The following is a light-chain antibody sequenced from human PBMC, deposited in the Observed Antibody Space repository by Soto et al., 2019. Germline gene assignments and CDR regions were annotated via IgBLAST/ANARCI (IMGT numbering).Light chain of an antibody. CDR1: QSIYSSF. Sequence: DIVLTQSPGTLSLSPGERATLSCRASQSIYSSFLAWYQQKPGQAPRLLVYGASTRATSIPERCSGSGSETDFSLTIIRLEPEDFAVYYCHQYGSSPPWTFGQGTKVEVK. V-gene: IGKV3-20*01. CDR2: GAS. J-gene: IGKJ1*01. CDR3: HQYGSSPPWT.